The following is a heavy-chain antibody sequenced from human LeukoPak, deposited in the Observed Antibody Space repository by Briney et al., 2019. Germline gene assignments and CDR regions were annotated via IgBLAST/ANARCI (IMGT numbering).Heavy chain of an antibody. D-gene: IGHD5-12*01. CDR1: GGSFSGYY. Sequence: SETLSLTCAVYGGSFSGYYWSWIHQPPGKGLEWIGEINHSGSTNYNPSLKSRVTISVDTSKNQFSLKLSSVTAADTAVYYCARGGRLQFRYWGQGTLVTVSS. CDR3: ARGGRLQFRY. V-gene: IGHV4-34*01. J-gene: IGHJ4*02. CDR2: INHSGST.